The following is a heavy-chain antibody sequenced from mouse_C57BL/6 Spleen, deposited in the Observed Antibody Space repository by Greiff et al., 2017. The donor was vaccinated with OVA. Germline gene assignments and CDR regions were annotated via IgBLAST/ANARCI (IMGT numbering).Heavy chain of an antibody. J-gene: IGHJ3*01. CDR2: IYPGSGNT. Sequence: QVQLKQSGPELVKPGASVKISCKASGYSFTSYYIHWVKQRPGQGLEWIGWIYPGSGNTKYNEKFKGKATLTADTSSSTAYMQLSSLTSEDSAVYYCARSCYDYASWFAYWGQGTLVTVSA. CDR1: GYSFTSYY. V-gene: IGHV1-66*01. CDR3: ARSCYDYASWFAY. D-gene: IGHD2-4*01.